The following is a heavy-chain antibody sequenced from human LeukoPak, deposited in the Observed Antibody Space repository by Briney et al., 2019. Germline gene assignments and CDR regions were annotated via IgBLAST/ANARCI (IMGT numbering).Heavy chain of an antibody. CDR1: GFILADHA. D-gene: IGHD5-18*01. CDR3: TRGPILLWLHNGIDV. V-gene: IGHV3-49*04. CDR2: VRSKAYGGTT. Sequence: GRSLRLSCTAPGFILADHAMAWVRQAPGKGLECVGFVRSKAYGGTTEYATSVKGRFTISRDDSERIVYLQMNSLKTEDTAVYYCTRGPILLWLHNGIDVWGQGTTVIVSS. J-gene: IGHJ6*02.